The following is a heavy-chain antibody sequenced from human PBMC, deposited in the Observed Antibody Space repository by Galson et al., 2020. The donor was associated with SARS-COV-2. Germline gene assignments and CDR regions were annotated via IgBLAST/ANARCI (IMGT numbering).Heavy chain of an antibody. J-gene: IGHJ4*02. CDR2: IWYDGSNK. Sequence: GESLKISCAASGFTFSSYGMHWVRQAPGKGLEWVAVIWYDGSNKYYADSVKGRFTISRDNSKNTLYLQMNSLRAEDTAVYYCAKGGGPYSSGWSLDYWCQGTLVTVSS. CDR1: GFTFSSYG. CDR3: AKGGGPYSSGWSLDY. D-gene: IGHD6-19*01. V-gene: IGHV3-33*06.